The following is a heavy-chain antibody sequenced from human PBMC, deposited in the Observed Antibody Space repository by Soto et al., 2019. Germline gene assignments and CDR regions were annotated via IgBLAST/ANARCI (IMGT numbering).Heavy chain of an antibody. J-gene: IGHJ6*02. V-gene: IGHV6-1*01. D-gene: IGHD6-6*01. CDR3: ARGDIAARDYYYYGMDV. CDR2: TYYRSKWYN. Sequence: SQTLSLTCAISGDSVSSNSAAWNWIRQSPSRGLEWLGRTYYRSKWYNDYAVSVKSRITINPDTSKNQFSLQLNSVTPEDTAVYYCARGDIAARDYYYYGMDVWGQGTTVTVSS. CDR1: GDSVSSNSAA.